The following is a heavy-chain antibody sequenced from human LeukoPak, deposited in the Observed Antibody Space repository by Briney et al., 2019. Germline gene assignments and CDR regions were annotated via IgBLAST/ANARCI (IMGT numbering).Heavy chain of an antibody. CDR2: IRYDGNNK. V-gene: IGHV3-30*02. D-gene: IGHD3-22*01. J-gene: IGHJ4*02. CDR3: ARDFSSYYDSSTSYGDSWFDY. CDR1: GFTFSSYG. Sequence: GGSLRLSCAASGFTFSSYGMHWVRQAPGKGLEWVAFIRYDGNNKYYADSVKGRFTVSRDIPKNTLHLQMNSLRAEDTAVYYCARDFSSYYDSSTSYGDSWFDYWGPGTLVTVSS.